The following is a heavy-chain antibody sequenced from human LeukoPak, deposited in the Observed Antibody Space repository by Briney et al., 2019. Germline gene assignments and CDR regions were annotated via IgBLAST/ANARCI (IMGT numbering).Heavy chain of an antibody. CDR1: GGTFSSYA. V-gene: IGHV1-69*13. CDR2: IIPIFGTA. Sequence: SVKVSCKASGGTFSSYAISWVRQAPGQGLEWMGGIIPIFGTANYAQKFQGRVTITADESTSTAYMELSSLRSEDAAVYYCAAPYYYDSSGYSSLDYWGRGTLVTVSS. D-gene: IGHD3-22*01. J-gene: IGHJ4*02. CDR3: AAPYYYDSSGYSSLDY.